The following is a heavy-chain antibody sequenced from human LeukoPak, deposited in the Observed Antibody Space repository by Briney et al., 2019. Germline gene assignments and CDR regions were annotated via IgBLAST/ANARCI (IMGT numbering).Heavy chain of an antibody. J-gene: IGHJ4*02. CDR2: INHRGST. CDR3: ARGRSSGWSSSIDY. Sequence: KPSETLSLTCAVYGGSFSAYYWSWIRQPPGKGLEWIGEINHRGSTNYNPPLKSRVTISVDTSKNQFSLSLSSMAAADTAVYYCARGRSSGWSSSIDYWGQGTLVTVSS. D-gene: IGHD6-19*01. CDR1: GGSFSAYY. V-gene: IGHV4-34*01.